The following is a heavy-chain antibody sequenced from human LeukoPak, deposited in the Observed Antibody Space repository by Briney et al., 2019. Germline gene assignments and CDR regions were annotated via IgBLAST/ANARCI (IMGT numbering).Heavy chain of an antibody. D-gene: IGHD3-22*01. Sequence: PSETLSLTCTVSGGSISSGSYYWSWIRQPAGKGLEWIGRIYTGGSTNYNPSLKSRVTISVDTSKNQFSLKLSSVTAADTAVYYCARGGDYYDSSGYYHWGQGTLVTVSS. CDR1: GGSISSGSYY. V-gene: IGHV4-61*02. CDR2: IYTGGST. CDR3: ARGGDYYDSSGYYH. J-gene: IGHJ5*02.